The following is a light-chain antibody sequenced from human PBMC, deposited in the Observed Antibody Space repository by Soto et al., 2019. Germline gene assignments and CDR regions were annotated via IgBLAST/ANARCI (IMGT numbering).Light chain of an antibody. J-gene: IGKJ1*01. Sequence: DIQMTQTPSSLSASVVDRVKITFRPSRGIGNALAWYQQKPGTVPKLLIHSASTLQSGVPSRFSGSGSGTDFTLTISSLQPEDVASYYCQKYDSAPTFGPGTKVDIK. CDR3: QKYDSAPT. V-gene: IGKV1-27*01. CDR1: RGIGNA. CDR2: SAS.